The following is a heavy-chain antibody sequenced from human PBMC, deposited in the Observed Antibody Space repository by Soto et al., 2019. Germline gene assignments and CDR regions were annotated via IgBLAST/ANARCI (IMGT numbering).Heavy chain of an antibody. V-gene: IGHV3-23*01. CDR3: AKSGSYCSITSCYFDY. J-gene: IGHJ4*02. Sequence: EVQLLESGGGLVQPGGSLRLSCAASGFTFISYAMSWVRQAPWKGLEWVSAVSGSGGSTYYADSVKGRFTISRYNSKKPLYLQMNSRRAEDSAVYYCAKSGSYCSITSCYFDYWGQGTMVTVYS. D-gene: IGHD2-2*01. CDR2: VSGSGGST. CDR1: GFTFISYA.